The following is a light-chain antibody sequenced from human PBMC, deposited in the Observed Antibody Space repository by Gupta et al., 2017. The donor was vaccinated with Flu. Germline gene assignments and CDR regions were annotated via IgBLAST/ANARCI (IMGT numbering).Light chain of an antibody. CDR2: AVT. Sequence: GTGNDVNYDYVSSYQHHPGTAPKLLIFAVTYRPSGVPDRFSGSKSGNTASLTIYGLQAEDEADYYCSAYAGGSTFVFGGGTKLTVL. J-gene: IGLJ2*01. V-gene: IGLV2-11*01. CDR3: SAYAGGSTFV. CDR1: GNDVNYDY.